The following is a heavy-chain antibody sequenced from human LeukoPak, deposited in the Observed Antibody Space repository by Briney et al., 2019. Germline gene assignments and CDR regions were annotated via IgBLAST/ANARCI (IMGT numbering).Heavy chain of an antibody. CDR3: ASRFIYGSYYFDS. CDR2: IWYDGSNK. V-gene: IGHV3-33*01. CDR1: GFTFSSYG. D-gene: IGHD5-18*01. J-gene: IGHJ4*02. Sequence: GRSLRLSCAASGFTFSSYGMHWVRQAPGKGLEWVAVIWYDGSNKYYADSVKGRFTISRDNSKNTLYLQMNSLRAEDTAVYYCASRFIYGSYYFDSWGQGTLVTVSS.